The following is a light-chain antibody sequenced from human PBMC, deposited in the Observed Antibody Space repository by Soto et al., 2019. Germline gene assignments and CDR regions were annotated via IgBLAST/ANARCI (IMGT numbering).Light chain of an antibody. CDR3: LLYYGRAWV. V-gene: IGLV7-43*01. CDR2: STG. Sequence: QTVVTQEPSLTVSPGGTVTLTCASSTGAVTSGDYPNWFQQKPGQAPRALIYSTGNKHSWTPARFSGSLLGGKAALTLSGVQPEDEAEYYCLLYYGRAWVFGGGTKLTVL. J-gene: IGLJ3*02. CDR1: TGAVTSGDY.